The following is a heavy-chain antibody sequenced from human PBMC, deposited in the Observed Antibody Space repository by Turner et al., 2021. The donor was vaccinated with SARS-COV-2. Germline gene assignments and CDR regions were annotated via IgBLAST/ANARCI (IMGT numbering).Heavy chain of an antibody. CDR3: ATYPSGDRLGESSQDY. J-gene: IGHJ4*02. Sequence: QLQLQESGPGLVKPSETLSLPCTVSGGSITSSNFINNFWAWIRQSPGKGLEWIGSINYSENIYQNPSLKVRAAFSVDPAKNQFSLRLTSVTAADTAVYYCATYPSGDRLGESSQDYWGRGTLVTVSS. V-gene: IGHV4-39*01. CDR1: GGSITSSNFINNF. CDR2: INYSENI. D-gene: IGHD3-16*01.